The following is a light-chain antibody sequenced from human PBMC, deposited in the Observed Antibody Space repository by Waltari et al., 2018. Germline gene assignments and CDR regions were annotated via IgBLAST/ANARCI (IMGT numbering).Light chain of an antibody. V-gene: IGKV1-5*03. Sequence: DIQMTQSPSTLSASVGDRVTITCRASQSVIRWLAWYQQKPGKAPKLLIYQASTLESGVPSRFSGSSSGTQFTLTISSLQPDDFATYYCQQFNSNSWTFGQGTKVEIQ. CDR2: QAS. CDR3: QQFNSNSWT. CDR1: QSVIRW. J-gene: IGKJ1*01.